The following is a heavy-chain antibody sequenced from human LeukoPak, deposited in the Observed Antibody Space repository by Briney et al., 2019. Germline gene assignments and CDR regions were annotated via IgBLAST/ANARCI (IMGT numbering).Heavy chain of an antibody. Sequence: SETLSLTCAVYGGSFSGYYWSWVRQPPGKGLEWIGEIYHSGSTNYNPSLKSRVTISVDKTKNQFSLKLSSVTAADTAVYYCARVLGGVGSGFDFWGQGTLVTVSS. V-gene: IGHV4-34*01. J-gene: IGHJ4*02. D-gene: IGHD3-10*01. CDR2: IYHSGST. CDR1: GGSFSGYY. CDR3: ARVLGGVGSGFDF.